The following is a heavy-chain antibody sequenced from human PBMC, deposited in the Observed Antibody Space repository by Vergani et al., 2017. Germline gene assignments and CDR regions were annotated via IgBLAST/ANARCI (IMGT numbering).Heavy chain of an antibody. Sequence: QVQLQQWGAGLLKPSETLSLTCAVYGGSFSGYYWSWIRQPPGKGLEWIGEINHSGSTNYNPSLKSRVTISVDTSKNQFSLKLGSVTAADTAVHYCASRGYCSSTSCPPPAYHYYYYYYMDVWGKGTTVTVSS. CDR2: INHSGST. CDR3: ASRGYCSSTSCPPPAYHYYYYYYMDV. D-gene: IGHD2-2*03. CDR1: GGSFSGYY. J-gene: IGHJ6*03. V-gene: IGHV4-34*01.